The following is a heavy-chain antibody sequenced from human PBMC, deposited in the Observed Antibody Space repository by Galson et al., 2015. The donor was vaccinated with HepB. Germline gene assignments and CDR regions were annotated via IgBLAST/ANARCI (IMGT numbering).Heavy chain of an antibody. V-gene: IGHV3-13*01. CDR2: IGTAGDT. CDR1: GFTFSSYD. Sequence: SLRLSCAASGFTFSSYDMHWVRQATGKGLEWVSAIGTAGDTYYPGSVKGRFTISRENAKNSLYLQMNSLRAGDTAVYYCARGLKGKIYDFWSGYWNYYYYYMDVWVKGTTFTVSS. J-gene: IGHJ6*03. D-gene: IGHD3-3*01. CDR3: ARGLKGKIYDFWSGYWNYYYYYMDV.